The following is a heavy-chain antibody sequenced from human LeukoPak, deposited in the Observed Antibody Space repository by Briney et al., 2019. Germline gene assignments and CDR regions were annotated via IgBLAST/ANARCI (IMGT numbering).Heavy chain of an antibody. CDR1: GDSVTTYY. CDR3: ARGIAAAGTSV. Sequence: SETLSLTCTVSGDSVTTYYWSWIRQPPGKGLEWLGYVYYSGSATYNPSLKSRVTISVDTSKNQFSLRLSSVTAADTAVYYCARGIAAAGTSVWGQGTLVTVSS. V-gene: IGHV4-59*02. CDR2: VYYSGSA. D-gene: IGHD6-13*01. J-gene: IGHJ4*02.